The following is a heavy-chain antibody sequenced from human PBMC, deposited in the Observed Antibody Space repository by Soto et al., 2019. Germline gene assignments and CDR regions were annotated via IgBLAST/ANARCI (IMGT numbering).Heavy chain of an antibody. D-gene: IGHD2-15*01. CDR1: GYTFTSYA. CDR2: INAGNGNT. V-gene: IGHV1-3*01. CDR3: ARDLGVATTFDY. Sequence: EASVKVSCKASGYTFTSYAMHWVRQAPGQRLEWMGWINAGNGNTKYSQKFQGRVTITRDTSASTAYMELSSLRSEDTAVYYCARDLGVATTFDYWGQGTLVTVSS. J-gene: IGHJ4*02.